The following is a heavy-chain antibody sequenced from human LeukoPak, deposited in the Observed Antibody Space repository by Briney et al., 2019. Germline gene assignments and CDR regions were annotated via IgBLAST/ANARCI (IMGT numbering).Heavy chain of an antibody. Sequence: SETLSLTCTVSGGSFSSSSDYWGWIRQPPGKGLEWIGSIYHSGSTYYNPSLKSRVTISVDRSKNQFSLKLSSVTAADTAVYYCARGELGDFWSGYGHFDYWGQGTLVTVSS. CDR2: IYHSGST. D-gene: IGHD3-3*01. J-gene: IGHJ4*02. V-gene: IGHV4-39*07. CDR3: ARGELGDFWSGYGHFDY. CDR1: GGSFSSSSDY.